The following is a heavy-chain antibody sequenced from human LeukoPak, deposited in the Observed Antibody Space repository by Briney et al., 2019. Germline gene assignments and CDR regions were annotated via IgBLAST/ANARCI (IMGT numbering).Heavy chain of an antibody. J-gene: IGHJ4*02. CDR1: GFTFHNNG. CDR3: AKDSTAAGLY. D-gene: IGHD6-13*01. V-gene: IGHV3-23*01. CDR2: ISGSSRST. Sequence: GGSLRLSCAASGFTFHNNGMSWVRQAPGKGLEWVSTISGSSRSTYHAESVKGRFTISRDNSKNTLYLQMNSLRAEDTAVYYCAKDSTAAGLYWGQGTLVTVSS.